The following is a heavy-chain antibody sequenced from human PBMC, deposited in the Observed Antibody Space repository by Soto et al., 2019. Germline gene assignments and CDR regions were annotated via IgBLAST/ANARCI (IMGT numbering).Heavy chain of an antibody. Sequence: LSLTCSVSGGSLNNFYWNWIRQTAGKGLEWIGRIHASGNTNYNPSLKSRATLSVDTSKNQFSLKVRSVTAADTAVYYCARSSHKESWFDPWGHGTLVTVSS. CDR3: ARSSHKESWFDP. V-gene: IGHV4-4*07. CDR2: IHASGNT. CDR1: GGSLNNFY. J-gene: IGHJ5*02. D-gene: IGHD6-19*01.